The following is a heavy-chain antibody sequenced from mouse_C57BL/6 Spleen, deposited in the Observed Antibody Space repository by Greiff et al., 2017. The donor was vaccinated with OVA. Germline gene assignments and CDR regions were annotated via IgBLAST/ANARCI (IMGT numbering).Heavy chain of an antibody. Sequence: QVQLQQPGAELVRPGSSVKLSCKASGYTFTSYWMDWVKQRPGQGLEWIGNIYPSDSETHYNQKFKDKATLTVDKSSSTAYMQLSSLTSEDSAVYYCERRGITTVEGGYFDVWGTGTTVTVSS. V-gene: IGHV1-61*01. J-gene: IGHJ1*03. CDR1: GYTFTSYW. CDR3: ERRGITTVEGGYFDV. CDR2: IYPSDSET. D-gene: IGHD1-1*01.